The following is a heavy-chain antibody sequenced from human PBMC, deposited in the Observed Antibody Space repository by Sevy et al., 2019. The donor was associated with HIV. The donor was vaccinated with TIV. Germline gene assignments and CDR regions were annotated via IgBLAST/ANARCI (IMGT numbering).Heavy chain of an antibody. Sequence: GGSLRLSCAASGFTFSSYGMHWVRQAPGKGLEWVAVIWYDGSNKYYADSVKGRFTISRDNSKNTLYLQMNSLRAEDTAVYYCARDGTYYYGSGSHYLDYWGQGTLVTVSS. CDR1: GFTFSSYG. V-gene: IGHV3-33*01. D-gene: IGHD3-10*01. CDR2: IWYDGSNK. J-gene: IGHJ4*02. CDR3: ARDGTYYYGSGSHYLDY.